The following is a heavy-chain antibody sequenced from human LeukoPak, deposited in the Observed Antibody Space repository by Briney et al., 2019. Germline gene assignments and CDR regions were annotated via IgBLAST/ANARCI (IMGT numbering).Heavy chain of an antibody. CDR2: IYYSGST. CDR1: GGSISSYY. J-gene: IGHJ4*02. D-gene: IGHD3-9*01. Sequence: SETLSLTCTVSGGSISSYYWSWIRQPPGKGLEWIGYIYYSGSTNYNPSLKSRVTMSVDTSKNQFSLKLSSVTAADTAVYYCARDADYDILTGYFVFDYWGQGTLVTVSS. CDR3: ARDADYDILTGYFVFDY. V-gene: IGHV4-59*12.